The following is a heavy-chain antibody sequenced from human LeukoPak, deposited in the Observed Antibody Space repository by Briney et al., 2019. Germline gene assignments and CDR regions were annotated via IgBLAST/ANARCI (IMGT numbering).Heavy chain of an antibody. J-gene: IGHJ4*02. CDR1: GGSFSGYY. V-gene: IGHV4-34*01. CDR3: ARYSEVAGFFDY. Sequence: SETLSLTCAVYGGSFSGYYWSWIRQPPGKGLEWIGEINHSGSTNYNPSLKSRVTISVDTSKNQFSLKLSSVTAADTAVYYCARYSEVAGFFDYWGQGTLVTVSS. D-gene: IGHD2-15*01. CDR2: INHSGST.